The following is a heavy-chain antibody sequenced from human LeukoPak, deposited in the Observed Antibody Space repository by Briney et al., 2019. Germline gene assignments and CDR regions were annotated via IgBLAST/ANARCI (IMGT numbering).Heavy chain of an antibody. J-gene: IGHJ4*02. CDR1: GGSFSGYY. V-gene: IGHV4-34*01. D-gene: IGHD2-2*01. CDR2: INHSGST. CDR3: ARLPSTRGYY. Sequence: PSETLSLTCAVYGGSFSGYYWSWIRQPPGKGLEWIGEINHSGSTNYNPSLKSRVTISVDTSKNQFSLKLGSVTAADTAVYYCARLPSTRGYYWGQGTLVTVSS.